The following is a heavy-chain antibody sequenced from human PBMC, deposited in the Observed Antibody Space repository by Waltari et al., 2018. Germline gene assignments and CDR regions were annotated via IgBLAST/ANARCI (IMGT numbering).Heavy chain of an antibody. CDR2: ISDNGGST. CDR3: VRPYSAAAGTNY. CDR1: GFAFSRHT. J-gene: IGHJ4*02. D-gene: IGHD6-13*01. V-gene: IGHV3-64D*06. Sequence: EVQVVESGGGLVQPGGSLRLSCSASGFAFSRHTMYWVRQAPGKGLECVSVISDNGGSTNYADSVKGRFTISRDNSKNTLYLQMSSLKTEDTAVYYCVRPYSAAAGTNYWGQGTLVTVSS.